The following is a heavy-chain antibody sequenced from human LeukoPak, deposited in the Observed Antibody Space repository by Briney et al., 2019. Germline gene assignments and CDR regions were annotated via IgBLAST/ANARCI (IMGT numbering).Heavy chain of an antibody. V-gene: IGHV4-4*07. J-gene: IGHJ3*02. CDR1: GGSISSCY. CDR2: IYTSGST. CDR3: ARVRRRRVVPAAIGAFDI. Sequence: SETLSLTCTVSGGSISSCYWSWIRQPAGKGLEWIGRIYTSGSTNYNPSLKRRVTMSVDTSKNQLSPKLSSVTAAYTAVLYCARVRRRRVVPAAIGAFDIWGQGTMVTVSS. D-gene: IGHD2-2*01.